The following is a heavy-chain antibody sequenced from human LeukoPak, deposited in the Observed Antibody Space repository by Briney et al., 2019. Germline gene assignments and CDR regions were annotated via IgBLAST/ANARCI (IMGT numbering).Heavy chain of an antibody. Sequence: GRSLRLSCAASGFTFSSYGMHWVRQAPGKGLEWVAVISYDGSNKYYADSVKGRFTISRDNSKNTLYLQMNSLRAEDTAVYYCAKVLHYYDSSGLDYWGQGTLVTVSS. CDR2: ISYDGSNK. J-gene: IGHJ4*02. D-gene: IGHD3-22*01. CDR1: GFTFSSYG. V-gene: IGHV3-30*18. CDR3: AKVLHYYDSSGLDY.